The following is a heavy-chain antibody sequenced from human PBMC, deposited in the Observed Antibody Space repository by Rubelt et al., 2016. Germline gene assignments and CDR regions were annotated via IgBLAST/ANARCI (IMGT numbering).Heavy chain of an antibody. CDR2: IKEDGSEK. D-gene: IGHD5-12*01. CDR1: GFTFNTYW. V-gene: IGHV3-7*01. CDR3: AMATTLDY. Sequence: EVQLVESGGGLIQPGGSLRLSCAASGFTFNTYWMTWVRQGPGKGLEWVATIKEDGSEKYYVDSVKGRFTISRDNAKNSLYLQMDSLRAEDTAVYSCAMATTLDYWGRGTLVTVSS. J-gene: IGHJ4*02.